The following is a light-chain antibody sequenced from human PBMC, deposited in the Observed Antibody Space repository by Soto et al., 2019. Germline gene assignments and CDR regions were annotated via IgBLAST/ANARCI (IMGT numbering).Light chain of an antibody. J-gene: IGKJ2*01. CDR1: QSVLYSSSNKNY. V-gene: IGKV4-1*01. CDR2: WAS. Sequence: DIVMMQSPDWLAESLGERATINCKSSQSVLYSSSNKNYLAWYQQKPGQPPKLLIYWASTRESGVPDRFSGSGSGTDFTLTISSLQAEDVAVYYCQQYYSTPRTFGQGTKLEIK. CDR3: QQYYSTPRT.